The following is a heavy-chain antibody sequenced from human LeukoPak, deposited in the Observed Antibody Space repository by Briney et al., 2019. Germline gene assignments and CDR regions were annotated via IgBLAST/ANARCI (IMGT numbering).Heavy chain of an antibody. J-gene: IGHJ4*02. CDR2: IIPILGIA. CDR1: GGTFSSYT. V-gene: IGHV1-69*02. D-gene: IGHD4-23*01. Sequence: VKVSCKATGGTFSSYTISWVRQAPGQGLEWMGRIIPILGIANYAQKFQGRVTITADKSTSTAYMELSSLRSEDTAVYYCASRGYGGNLRGFDYWGQGTLVTVSS. CDR3: ASRGYGGNLRGFDY.